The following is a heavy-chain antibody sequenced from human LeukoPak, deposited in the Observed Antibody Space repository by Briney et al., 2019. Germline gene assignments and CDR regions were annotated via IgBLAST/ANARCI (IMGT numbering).Heavy chain of an antibody. CDR2: ISGSGGST. V-gene: IGHV3-23*01. Sequence: GGSLRLSCAASGFTFSSYAMSWVRHAPGKGLEWVSAISGSGGSTYYADPVKGRFTISRDNSKNTLYLQMNSLRAEDTAVYYCAKGRNQWELLPEFDYWGQGTLVTVSS. CDR1: GFTFSSYA. D-gene: IGHD1-26*01. CDR3: AKGRNQWELLPEFDY. J-gene: IGHJ4*02.